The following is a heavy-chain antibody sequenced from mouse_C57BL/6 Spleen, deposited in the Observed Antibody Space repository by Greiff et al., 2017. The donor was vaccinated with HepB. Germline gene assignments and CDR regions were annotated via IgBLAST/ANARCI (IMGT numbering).Heavy chain of an antibody. CDR1: GYTFTDYN. Sequence: EVKLMESGPELVKPGASVKMSCKASGYTFTDYNMHWVKQSHGKSLEWIGYINPNNGGTSYNQKFKGKATLTVNKSSSTAYMELRSLTSEDSAVYYCARKDGVAWFAYWGQGTLVTVSA. J-gene: IGHJ3*01. D-gene: IGHD2-3*01. V-gene: IGHV1-22*01. CDR2: INPNNGGT. CDR3: ARKDGVAWFAY.